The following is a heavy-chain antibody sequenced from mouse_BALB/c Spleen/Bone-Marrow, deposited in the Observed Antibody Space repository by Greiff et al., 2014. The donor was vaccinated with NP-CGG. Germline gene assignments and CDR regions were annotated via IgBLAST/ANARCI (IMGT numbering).Heavy chain of an antibody. J-gene: IGHJ2*01. CDR1: GYTFTSYW. CDR3: ARCYYGNYFDY. V-gene: IGHV1S81*02. CDR2: INPSNGRT. Sequence: QVHVKQSGAELVKPGASVKLSCKASGYTFTSYWMHWVKQRPGQGLEWIGEINPSNGRTNYNEKFKSKATLTVDKSSSTAYMQPSSLTSEDSAVYYCARCYYGNYFDYWGQGTTLTVSS. D-gene: IGHD2-1*01.